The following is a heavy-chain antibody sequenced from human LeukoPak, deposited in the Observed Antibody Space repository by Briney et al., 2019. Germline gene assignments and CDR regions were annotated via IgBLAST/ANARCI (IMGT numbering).Heavy chain of an antibody. V-gene: IGHV4-59*01. J-gene: IGHJ4*02. CDR1: SSRGCY. CDR2: ISYSGYT. D-gene: IGHD4-23*01. CDR3: ARGRNDNGGMFFDS. Sequence: SSRGCYWNSIRQAPGKGLEWVGFISYSGYTSYSPSLKSRVAISVDTAKSQFSLRLNSMTAADTAIYYCARGRNDNGGMFFDSWAQGNLVTVSS.